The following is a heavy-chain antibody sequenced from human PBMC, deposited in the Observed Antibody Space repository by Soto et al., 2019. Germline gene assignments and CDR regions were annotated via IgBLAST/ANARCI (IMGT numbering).Heavy chain of an antibody. CDR2: INSDGSST. CDR1: GFTFSRYW. CDR3: LRGTVTDYYGSRSQMGFDS. V-gene: IGHV3-74*01. J-gene: IGHJ4*02. Sequence: EVQLVESGGGLVQPGGSLRLSCAASGFTFSRYWMHWVRQAPGKGLVWISRINSDGSSTSYADSVKGRFTISRDNAKNTLYLQMNSLTAEDTAVYYCLRGTVTDYYGSRSQMGFDSWGQGTLVTVSS. D-gene: IGHD3-10*01.